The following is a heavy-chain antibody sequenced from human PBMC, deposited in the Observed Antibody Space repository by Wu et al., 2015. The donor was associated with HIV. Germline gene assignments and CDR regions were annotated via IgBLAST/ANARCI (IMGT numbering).Heavy chain of an antibody. CDR3: ARDNFGVSRYFDWLQTSQYYYGMDV. J-gene: IGHJ6*02. D-gene: IGHD3-9*01. CDR2: ISAYNGNT. V-gene: IGHV1-18*01. Sequence: QVQLVQSGAEVKKPGASVKVSCKASGYTFTSYGISWVRQAPGQGLEWMGWISAYNGNTNYAQKLQGRVTMTTDASTSTAYMELRSLRSDDTAVYYCARDNFGVSRYFDWLQTSQYYYGMDVWGQGTTVTVSS. CDR1: GYTFTSYG.